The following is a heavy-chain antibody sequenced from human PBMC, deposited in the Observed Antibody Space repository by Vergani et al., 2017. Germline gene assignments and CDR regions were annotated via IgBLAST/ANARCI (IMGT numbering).Heavy chain of an antibody. Sequence: EVELVQPGPEMRKPGESLKISCKGSEYSFGNYWFGWVRQMPGKGLEWMGIFYPADSDTRYSPSFQGQVTISADKSISTAFLQWDSLKASDTALYYCARHTTYTDSWGRETLVTVSS. CDR2: FYPADSDT. D-gene: IGHD1-1*01. CDR1: EYSFGNYW. CDR3: ARHTTYTDS. V-gene: IGHV5-51*01. J-gene: IGHJ4*02.